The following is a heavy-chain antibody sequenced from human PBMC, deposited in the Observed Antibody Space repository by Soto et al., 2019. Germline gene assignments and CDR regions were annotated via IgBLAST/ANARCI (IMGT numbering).Heavy chain of an antibody. CDR2: MSGTSGTT. CDR1: GFSFSSYA. V-gene: IGHV3-23*01. J-gene: IGHJ4*02. D-gene: IGHD1-20*01. CDR3: AKEYNWNDYFDF. Sequence: GGSLRLSCAASGFSFSSYAMSWVRQAPGKGLEWVSTMSGTSGTTYYADSVKGRFTISRDNSENTLFLQMNSLRAEDTAIYYCAKEYNWNDYFDFWGQGTQVTVYS.